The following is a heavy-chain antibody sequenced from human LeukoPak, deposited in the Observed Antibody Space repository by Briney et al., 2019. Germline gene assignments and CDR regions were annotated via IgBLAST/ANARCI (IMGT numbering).Heavy chain of an antibody. Sequence: GGSLRLSCAASGFTFSSYARSWVRQAPGKGREWVSAISVSGGSTYYADSVKGRFTISRDNSKNTLYLQMNSLRAVDTAVYYCAKDRRVFDYWGQGTLVTVSS. D-gene: IGHD3-3*01. V-gene: IGHV3-23*01. CDR2: ISVSGGST. J-gene: IGHJ4*02. CDR1: GFTFSSYA. CDR3: AKDRRVFDY.